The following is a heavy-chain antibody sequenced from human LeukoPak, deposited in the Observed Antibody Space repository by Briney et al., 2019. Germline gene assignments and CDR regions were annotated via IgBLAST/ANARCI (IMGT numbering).Heavy chain of an antibody. J-gene: IGHJ3*02. CDR1: GYAFGSYG. V-gene: IGHV1-46*01. D-gene: IGHD2-15*01. CDR2: INPSGGST. CDR3: ARDMAGSANIVVVVAATGPGDAFDI. Sequence: ASVKVSCKASGYAFGSYGVTWVRQAPGQGLEWMGIINPSGGSTSYAQKFQGRVTMTRDTSTSTVYMELSSLRSEDTAVYYCARDMAGSANIVVVVAATGPGDAFDIWGQGTMVTVSS.